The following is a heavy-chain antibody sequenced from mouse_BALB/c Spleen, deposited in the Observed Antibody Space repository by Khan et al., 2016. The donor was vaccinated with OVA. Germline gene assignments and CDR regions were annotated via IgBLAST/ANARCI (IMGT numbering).Heavy chain of an antibody. CDR3: TRGFMD. D-gene: IGHD1-2*01. CDR1: GYTFSNYW. J-gene: IGHJ3*01. CDR2: ILPGGANT. V-gene: IGHV1-9*01. Sequence: QVQLKESGAELMKPGASVKISCKATGYTFSNYWIEWVKQRPGHGLEWIGEILPGGANTNYNEKFKGKATFTADSSSNTAYMQLSSLTSEDSAVYYCTRGFMDWGQGTLVTVSA.